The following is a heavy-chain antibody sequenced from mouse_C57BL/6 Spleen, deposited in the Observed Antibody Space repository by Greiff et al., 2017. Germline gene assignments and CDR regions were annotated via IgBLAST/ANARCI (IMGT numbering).Heavy chain of an antibody. J-gene: IGHJ2*01. CDR2: IYPGDGDT. V-gene: IGHV1-80*01. CDR1: GYAFSSYW. CDR3: ARDYDYDALDY. Sequence: VQLQQSGAELVKPGASVKISCKASGYAFSSYWMNWVKQRPGKGLEWIGQIYPGDGDTNYNGKFKGKATLTADKSSSTAYMQLSSLTSEDSAVYFCARDYDYDALDYWGQGTTLTVSS. D-gene: IGHD2-4*01.